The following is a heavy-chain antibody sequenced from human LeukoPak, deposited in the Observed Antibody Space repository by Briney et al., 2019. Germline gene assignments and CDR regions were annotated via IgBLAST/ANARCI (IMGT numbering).Heavy chain of an antibody. CDR1: GGSISSYY. V-gene: IGHV4-59*01. Sequence: SETLSLTCTVSGGSISSYYWSWIRQPPGKGLEWIGYIYYSGSTNYNPSLKSRVTISVDTSKNQFSLKLSSVTAADTAVYYCARYYDSSGYYANFDYWGQGTLVTVPS. D-gene: IGHD3-22*01. CDR2: IYYSGST. CDR3: ARYYDSSGYYANFDY. J-gene: IGHJ4*02.